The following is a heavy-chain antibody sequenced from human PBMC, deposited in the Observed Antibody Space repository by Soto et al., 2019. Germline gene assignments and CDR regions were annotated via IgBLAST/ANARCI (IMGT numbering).Heavy chain of an antibody. CDR2: IYYSGST. J-gene: IGHJ5*02. CDR1: GDSISSYY. D-gene: IGHD5-12*01. CDR3: ARGVATIGP. V-gene: IGHV4-59*01. Sequence: QVQLQESGPRLVKPSETLSLTCTVSGDSISSYYWTWIRQPPGKGLEWIGYIYYSGSTNYNPSLHSRVTISVGTSKNQFSLKLTSVTAADTAVYYCARGVATIGPWGQGTLVTVSS.